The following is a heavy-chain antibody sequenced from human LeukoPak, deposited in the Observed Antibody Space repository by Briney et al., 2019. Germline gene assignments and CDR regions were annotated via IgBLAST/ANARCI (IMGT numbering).Heavy chain of an antibody. CDR1: GGSISSGGYY. J-gene: IGHJ4*02. D-gene: IGHD6-13*01. V-gene: IGHV4-30-2*01. CDR2: IYHSGST. Sequence: SETLSLTCTVSGGSISSGGYYWSWIRQPPGKGLEWIGYIYHSGSTYYNPSLKSRVSISVDRSKNQFSLKLSSVTAADTAVYYCARAVGIAAPVGYWGQGTLVTVSS. CDR3: ARAVGIAAPVGY.